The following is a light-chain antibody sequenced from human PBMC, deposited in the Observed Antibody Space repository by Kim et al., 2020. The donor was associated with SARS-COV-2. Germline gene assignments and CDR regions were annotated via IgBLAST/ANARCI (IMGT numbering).Light chain of an antibody. CDR1: TSNIGCNS. Sequence: GQRVSIPCSGSTSNIGCNSVNWYQQVPGAAPKLLIYSTNQRPSGVPGRFSASKSGTSASLAIIGLQSEDDADYYCAAWDDSLNGHVFGTGTKVTVL. J-gene: IGLJ1*01. CDR2: STN. CDR3: AAWDDSLNGHV. V-gene: IGLV1-44*01.